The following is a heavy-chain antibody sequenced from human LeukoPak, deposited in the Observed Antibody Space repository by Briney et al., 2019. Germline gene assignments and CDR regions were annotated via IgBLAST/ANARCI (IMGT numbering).Heavy chain of an antibody. V-gene: IGHV3-11*04. CDR1: GFTFSDYY. CDR2: ISSSSSTI. D-gene: IGHD3-3*01. CDR3: ARDGIFGVVIPFVY. J-gene: IGHJ4*02. Sequence: GGSLRLSCAASGFTFSDYYMSWIRQAPGKGLEWVSYISSSSSTIYYADSVKGRFTISRDNAKNSLYLQMNSLRAEGTAVYYCARDGIFGVVIPFVYWGQGTLVTVSS.